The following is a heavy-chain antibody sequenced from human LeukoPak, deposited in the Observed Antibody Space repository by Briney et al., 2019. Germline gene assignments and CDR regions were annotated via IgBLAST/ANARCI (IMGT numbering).Heavy chain of an antibody. J-gene: IGHJ4*02. CDR3: ARLYSLYYFDY. CDR2: IYTSGST. Sequence: SETLSLTCAVYGGSFSGYYWSWIRQPPGKGLEWIGYIYTSGSTNYNPSLKSRVTISVDTSKNQFSLKLSSVTAADTAVYYCARLYSLYYFDYWGQGTLVTVSS. D-gene: IGHD6-13*01. V-gene: IGHV4-4*09. CDR1: GGSFSGYY.